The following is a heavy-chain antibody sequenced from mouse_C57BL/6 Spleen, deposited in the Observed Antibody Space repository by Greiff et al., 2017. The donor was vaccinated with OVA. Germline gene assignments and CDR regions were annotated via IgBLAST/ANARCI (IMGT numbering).Heavy chain of an antibody. J-gene: IGHJ3*01. Sequence: QVQLQQSGPELVKPGASVKISCKASGYAFSSSWMNWVKQRPGTGLEWIGRIYPGDGDTNYNGKFKGKATLTADKSSSTAYMQLSSLTSEDSAVYFCARDGALYYGSSYGFAYWGQGTLVTVSA. D-gene: IGHD1-1*01. CDR2: IYPGDGDT. CDR1: GYAFSSSW. CDR3: ARDGALYYGSSYGFAY. V-gene: IGHV1-82*01.